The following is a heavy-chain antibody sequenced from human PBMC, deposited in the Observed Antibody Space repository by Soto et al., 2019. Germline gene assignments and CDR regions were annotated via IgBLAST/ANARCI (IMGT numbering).Heavy chain of an antibody. CDR2: ISDNGSNK. D-gene: IGHD4-17*01. CDR3: AKEGDDYGDYVGNYYYYGMDV. CDR1: GFTFSSYG. V-gene: IGHV3-30*18. Sequence: GGSLRLSCAASGFTFSSYGMHWVRQAPGKGLEWVSVISDNGSNKYYADSVKGRFTIFRDNSKNTLYLQMNSLRAEDTAVYYCAKEGDDYGDYVGNYYYYGMDVWGQGTTLTVSS. J-gene: IGHJ6*02.